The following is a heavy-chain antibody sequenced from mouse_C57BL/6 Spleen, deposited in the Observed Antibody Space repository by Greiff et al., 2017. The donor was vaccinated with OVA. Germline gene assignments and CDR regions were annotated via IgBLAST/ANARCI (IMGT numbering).Heavy chain of an antibody. Sequence: EVKLVESGEGLVKPGGSLKLSCAASGFTFSSYAMSWVRQTPEKRLEWVAYISSGGDYIYYADTVKGRFTISRDNARNTLYLQMSSLKSEDTAMYYCTRRDYYGSSSYAMDYWGQGTSVTVSS. CDR2: ISSGGDYI. J-gene: IGHJ4*01. CDR3: TRRDYYGSSSYAMDY. CDR1: GFTFSSYA. D-gene: IGHD1-1*01. V-gene: IGHV5S21*01.